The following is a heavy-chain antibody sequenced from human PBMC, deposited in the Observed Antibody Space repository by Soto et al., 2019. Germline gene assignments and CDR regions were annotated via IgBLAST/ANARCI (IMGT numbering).Heavy chain of an antibody. Sequence: VESGGVLVQPGGSLRLSCVASGFTFESHWMHWVRQAPGEGLVWVSRIKTDGYVAAYADSVKGRFTISRDNTKNTVYLQMNSLRAEDTAVYFCVRESGVAADCWGQGALVTVSS. CDR1: GFTFESHW. V-gene: IGHV3-74*01. CDR2: IKTDGYVA. J-gene: IGHJ4*02. CDR3: VRESGVAADC. D-gene: IGHD6-19*01.